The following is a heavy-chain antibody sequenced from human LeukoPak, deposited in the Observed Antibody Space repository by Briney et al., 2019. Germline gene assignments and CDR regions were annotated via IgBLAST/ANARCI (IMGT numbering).Heavy chain of an antibody. CDR1: GDSVSSNSVA. CDR3: VAFYGGNPNYSYYYYMDV. CDR2: TYYRSKWYN. V-gene: IGHV6-1*01. Sequence: SQTLSLTCAISGDSVSSNSVAWNWIRQSPSRGLEWLGRTYYRSKWYNDYAVSVKSRITINPDTSKNQLSLQLNSVTPEDTAVYYCVAFYGGNPNYSYYYYMDVWGKGTTVTVSS. J-gene: IGHJ6*03. D-gene: IGHD4-23*01.